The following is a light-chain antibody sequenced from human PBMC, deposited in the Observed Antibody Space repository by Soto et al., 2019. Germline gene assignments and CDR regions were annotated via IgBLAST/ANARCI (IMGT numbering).Light chain of an antibody. CDR3: QQYNSYPWT. J-gene: IGKJ1*01. CDR1: QSISSW. Sequence: DIQMTQSPSTLSASVGDRVTITCRASQSISSWLAWYQQKPGKAPKLLIYKSSSLESGVPSRFSGSGSGTDFTITISSLQPDDFATYYCQQYNSYPWTFGQGTKVEIK. V-gene: IGKV1-5*03. CDR2: KSS.